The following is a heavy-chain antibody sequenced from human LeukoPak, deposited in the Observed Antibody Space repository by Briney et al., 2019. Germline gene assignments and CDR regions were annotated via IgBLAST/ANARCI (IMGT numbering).Heavy chain of an antibody. Sequence: PSETLSLTCTVSGGSISSYYWSWIRQPPGKGLEWIGYIYYSGSTNYNPSLKSRVTISVDTSKNQFSLKLSSVTAADTAVYYCARCSSSWDYYLDYWGQGTLVTVSS. CDR1: GGSISSYY. V-gene: IGHV4-59*01. J-gene: IGHJ4*02. CDR3: ARCSSSWDYYLDY. D-gene: IGHD6-13*01. CDR2: IYYSGST.